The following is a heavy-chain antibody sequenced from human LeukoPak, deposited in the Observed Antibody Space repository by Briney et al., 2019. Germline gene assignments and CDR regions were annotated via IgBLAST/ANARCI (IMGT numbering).Heavy chain of an antibody. V-gene: IGHV3-23*01. CDR2: ISGSGDTT. Sequence: GGSLRLSCAASGFTFSSYAMSWVRQAPGKGLEWLSAISGSGDTTYYADSVKGRFTISRDNSKNTLYLQMNSLRAEDTAVYYCAKDLHDSSGYYYHHAFDIWGEGTMVTVSS. CDR1: GFTFSSYA. J-gene: IGHJ3*02. CDR3: AKDLHDSSGYYYHHAFDI. D-gene: IGHD3-22*01.